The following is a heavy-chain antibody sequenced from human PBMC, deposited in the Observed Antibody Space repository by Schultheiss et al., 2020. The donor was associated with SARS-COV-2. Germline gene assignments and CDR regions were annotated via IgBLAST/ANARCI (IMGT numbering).Heavy chain of an antibody. V-gene: IGHV4-39*01. Sequence: SETLSLTCAVSGASVTRRTHYWGWVRQSPEKGLEWIGSILYNDNNGNTYYTPSLESRLTISIDASKNQFSLKVNSVTAADTAIYYCARGGFTYDSGWFDPWGQGILVTVSS. D-gene: IGHD3-10*01. CDR3: ARGGFTYDSGWFDP. CDR1: GASVTRRTHY. CDR2: ILYNDNNGNT. J-gene: IGHJ5*02.